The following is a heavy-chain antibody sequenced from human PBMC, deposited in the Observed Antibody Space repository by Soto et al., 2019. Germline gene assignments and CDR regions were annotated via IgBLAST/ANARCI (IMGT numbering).Heavy chain of an antibody. J-gene: IGHJ6*02. CDR1: GFTFSNYA. V-gene: IGHV3-23*01. Sequence: VQLLESGGGLVQPGGSLRLSCAASGFTFSNYAMRWVRQAPGKGLEWVSDITNTGGDTYYADSVKGRFTISRDNTRNTLSLQMDRLRVENTAIYYCAKPIVASSGGKYDCYGMDVGGQGATVTVSS. CDR2: ITNTGGDT. CDR3: AKPIVASSGGKYDCYGMDV. D-gene: IGHD6-25*01.